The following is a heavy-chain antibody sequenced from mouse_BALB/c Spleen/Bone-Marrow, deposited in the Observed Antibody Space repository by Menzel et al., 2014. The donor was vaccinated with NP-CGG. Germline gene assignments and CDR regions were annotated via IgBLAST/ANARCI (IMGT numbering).Heavy chain of an antibody. CDR2: INPSNGRA. CDR3: ARAGGYDGFAY. V-gene: IGHV1S81*02. Sequence: QVQLQQPGAELVKPGASVKLSCKASGYTFTSYWMHWVKQRPGQGLEWIGEINPSNGRADYNEKFGSKATLTVDRSSSTAYMQLSSLTSEDSAVYYCARAGGYDGFAYWGQGTLVTVSA. J-gene: IGHJ3*01. D-gene: IGHD2-2*01. CDR1: GYTFTSYW.